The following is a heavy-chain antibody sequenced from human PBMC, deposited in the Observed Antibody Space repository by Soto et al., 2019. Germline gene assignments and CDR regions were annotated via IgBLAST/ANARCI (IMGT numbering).Heavy chain of an antibody. Sequence: QVQLVQSGAEVKKPGASVKVSCKASGYTFTSYAMHWVRQAPGQRLEWMGWINAGNGNTKYSQKIQGRVTITIDTSSSTAYRELSSLRSEDTAVYYCARSIVVVTSFDYWCHGILVTGSS. CDR3: ARSIVVVTSFDY. CDR1: GYTFTSYA. CDR2: INAGNGNT. J-gene: IGHJ4*01. V-gene: IGHV1-3*01. D-gene: IGHD3-22*01.